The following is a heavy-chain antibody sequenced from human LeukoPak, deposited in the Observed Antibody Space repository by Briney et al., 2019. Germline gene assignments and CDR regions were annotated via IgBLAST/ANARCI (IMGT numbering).Heavy chain of an antibody. CDR1: GIAFSNYA. Sequence: GGSLRLSCVASGIAFSNYAVSWVRQAPEKGLDWVSVISGSAHKIRYADSVKGRFTISRDNSESIVYLQMNNLRVEDTAVYYCAGRPTGYSSGYIHWGQGTLVTVSS. J-gene: IGHJ4*02. D-gene: IGHD5-18*01. CDR3: AGRPTGYSSGYIH. V-gene: IGHV3-23*01. CDR2: ISGSAHKI.